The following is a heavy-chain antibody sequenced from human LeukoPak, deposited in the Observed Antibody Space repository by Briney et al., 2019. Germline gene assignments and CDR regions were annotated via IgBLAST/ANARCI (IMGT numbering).Heavy chain of an antibody. CDR1: GYSFTSYW. D-gene: IGHD3-10*01. Sequence: LGESQKISCKGSGYSFTSYWIGWVRQLPGKGLEWMGIIYPGDSDTRYSPSFQGQVTISADKSISTAYLQWSSLKASGTAMYYCARQRYYYGSGSFTPPGDYWGQGTLVTVSS. CDR2: IYPGDSDT. J-gene: IGHJ4*02. CDR3: ARQRYYYGSGSFTPPGDY. V-gene: IGHV5-51*01.